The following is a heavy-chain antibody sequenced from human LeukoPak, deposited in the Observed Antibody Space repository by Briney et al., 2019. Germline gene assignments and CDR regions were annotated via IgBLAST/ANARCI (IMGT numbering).Heavy chain of an antibody. J-gene: IGHJ4*02. CDR2: IYYSGST. CDR3: ASSEPLYYDFWSGYYRFDY. V-gene: IGHV4-59*01. D-gene: IGHD3-3*01. CDR1: GGSISSYY. Sequence: SETLSLTCTVSGGSISSYYWSWIRQPPGKGLEWIGYIYYSGSTNYNPSLKSRVTISVDTSKNRFSLKLSSVTAADTAVYYCASSEPLYYDFWSGYYRFDYWGQGTLVTVSS.